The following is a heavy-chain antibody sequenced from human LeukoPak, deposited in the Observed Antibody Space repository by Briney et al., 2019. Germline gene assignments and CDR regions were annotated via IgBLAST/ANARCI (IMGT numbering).Heavy chain of an antibody. J-gene: IGHJ4*02. D-gene: IGHD3-9*01. V-gene: IGHV3-72*01. CDR2: IRNRARGYTT. CDR1: GFMFSDHY. Sequence: PGGSLRLSCAASGFMFSDHYMDWVRQSPGKGLEWVGRIRNRARGYTTEYAASVKDRFTVSRDDSKNSLYLQMNSLKTEDTAVYFCARPHGIAWSMDYFDSWGQGTLVIVSS. CDR3: ARPHGIAWSMDYFDS.